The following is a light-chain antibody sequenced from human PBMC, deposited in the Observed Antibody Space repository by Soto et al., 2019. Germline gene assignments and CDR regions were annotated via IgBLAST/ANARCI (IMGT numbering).Light chain of an antibody. V-gene: IGLV1-40*01. CDR3: QAYDTPVYG. CDR1: SSNIGAGYD. Sequence: QSVLTQPPSVSGAPGQRVTISCTGSSSNIGAGYDVHWYQQLPGAAPKLLIYGNSNRPSGVPDRFSGSRSGTSASLAITGLQTEDEADYYCQAYDTPVYGFGGGTKVTVL. J-gene: IGLJ1*01. CDR2: GNS.